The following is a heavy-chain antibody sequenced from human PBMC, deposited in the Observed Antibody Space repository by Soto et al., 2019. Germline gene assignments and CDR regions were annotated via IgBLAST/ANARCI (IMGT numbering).Heavy chain of an antibody. J-gene: IGHJ3*02. V-gene: IGHV1-18*01. CDR2: IGAHNGDT. D-gene: IGHD3-9*01. CDR3: ARGGYDILTGRYDASDI. Sequence: GASVKVSCKASGYTFNTYGFTWVRQAPGQGLEWMGWIGAHNGDTNYVQKFQGRVTMTTETSTTTSYMELRNLTSDDTAVYYCARGGYDILTGRYDASDIWGQGTMVTVSS. CDR1: GYTFNTYG.